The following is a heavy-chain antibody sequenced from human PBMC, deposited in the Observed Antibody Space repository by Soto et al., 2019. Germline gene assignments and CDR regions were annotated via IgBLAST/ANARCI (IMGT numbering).Heavy chain of an antibody. CDR3: AKSPLDYDFWPA. CDR2: ISGSGGST. J-gene: IGHJ5*02. Sequence: EVQLLESGGGLVQPGGSLRLSCAASGFTFSSYAMSGVRQAPGKGLEWVSAISGSGGSTYYADSVKGRFTISRDNSKNTLYLQMNSLRAEDTAVYYCAKSPLDYDFWPAWGQGTLVTVSS. CDR1: GFTFSSYA. V-gene: IGHV3-23*01. D-gene: IGHD3-3*01.